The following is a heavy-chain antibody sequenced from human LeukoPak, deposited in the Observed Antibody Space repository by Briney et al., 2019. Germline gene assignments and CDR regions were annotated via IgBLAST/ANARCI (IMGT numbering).Heavy chain of an antibody. D-gene: IGHD5-18*01. Sequence: GSLELSCAASGFTFSSYGMHWVRQAPGKGLVWVSRINTDGSDTRYADSVKGRFTLSRDNAKNTMYLQMNSLRAEDTALYYCARVGGYNEKHYCPQGTLVTVSS. CDR3: ARVGGYNEKHY. V-gene: IGHV3-74*01. CDR1: GFTFSSYG. J-gene: IGHJ4*02. CDR2: INTDGSDT.